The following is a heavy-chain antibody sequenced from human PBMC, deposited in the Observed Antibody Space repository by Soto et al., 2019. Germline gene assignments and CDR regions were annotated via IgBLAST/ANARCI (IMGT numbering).Heavy chain of an antibody. D-gene: IGHD5-12*01. Sequence: QVQLVESGGGVVQPGRSLRLSCAASGFTFSSYGMHWVRQAPGKGLEWVAVIWYDGSNKYYADSVKGRFTISRDKSKNPLYLQMTSLRSEDTAVYSCARPPTYSGYDFDYFDYWGQGTLVTVSS. CDR1: GFTFSSYG. CDR2: IWYDGSNK. V-gene: IGHV3-33*01. J-gene: IGHJ4*02. CDR3: ARPPTYSGYDFDYFDY.